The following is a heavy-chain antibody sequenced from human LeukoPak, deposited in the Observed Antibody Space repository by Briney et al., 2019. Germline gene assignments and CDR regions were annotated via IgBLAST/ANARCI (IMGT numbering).Heavy chain of an antibody. D-gene: IGHD2-15*01. CDR3: ARDVSRISDY. CDR2: ISSSSSYI. J-gene: IGHJ4*02. Sequence: PGGSLRLSCAASGFTFSSYAMSWVRQAPGKGLEWVSSISSSSSYIYYADSVKGRFTISRDNAKNSLYLQMNSLRAEDTAVYFCARDVSRISDYWGQGTLVTVSS. CDR1: GFTFSSYA. V-gene: IGHV3-21*01.